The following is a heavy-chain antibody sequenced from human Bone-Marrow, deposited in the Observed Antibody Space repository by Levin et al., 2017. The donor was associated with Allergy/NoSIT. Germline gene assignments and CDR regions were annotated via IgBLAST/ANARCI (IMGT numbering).Heavy chain of an antibody. V-gene: IGHV4-38-2*01. Sequence: SQTLSLTCAVSGYSINSGYYWGWIRQPPGKGLEWIAAVYHTGYTYYNPSLASRVTMSVDTSNNQFSLKLNSVTAADTAVYYCARSNCSGGSCYPKRVYYSGLDVWGPGTTVTVSS. D-gene: IGHD2-15*01. CDR3: ARSNCSGGSCYPKRVYYSGLDV. CDR2: VYHTGYT. CDR1: GYSINSGYY. J-gene: IGHJ6*02.